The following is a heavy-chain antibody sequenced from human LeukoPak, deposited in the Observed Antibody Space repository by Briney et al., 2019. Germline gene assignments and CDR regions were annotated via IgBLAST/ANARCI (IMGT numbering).Heavy chain of an antibody. CDR3: AKGYADNSGYFKTFHY. D-gene: IGHD3-22*01. V-gene: IGHV3-33*06. Sequence: GGSLRLSCAASGFTFSSYGMHWVRQAPGKGLEWVAVIWYDGSNKYYADSVKGRFTISRDNSKNTLYLQMNSLRAEDTAVYYCAKGYADNSGYFKTFHYWGQGTLVTVSS. J-gene: IGHJ4*02. CDR2: IWYDGSNK. CDR1: GFTFSSYG.